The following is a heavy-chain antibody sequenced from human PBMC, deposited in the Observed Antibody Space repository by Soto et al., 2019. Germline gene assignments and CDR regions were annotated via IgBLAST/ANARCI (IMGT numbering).Heavy chain of an antibody. J-gene: IGHJ6*02. D-gene: IGHD1-26*01. CDR2: ISSSTNTI. CDR3: ARAKYSENYRYYYYGMDV. Sequence: GGSLRLSCAASGFTFSSYSMNWVRQAPGKGLEWLSYISSSTNTIYYADSVKGRFTISRDNAKNSLYLQMNSLRDADTAVYYCARAKYSENYRYYYYGMDVWGQGTTVTVS. V-gene: IGHV3-48*02. CDR1: GFTFSSYS.